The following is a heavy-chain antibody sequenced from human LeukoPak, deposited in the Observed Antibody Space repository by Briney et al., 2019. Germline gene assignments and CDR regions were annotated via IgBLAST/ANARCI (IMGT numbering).Heavy chain of an antibody. Sequence: ASVKVSCKASGYTFTSYGISWVRQATGQGLEWMGWMNPNSGNTGYAQKFQGRVTITRNTSISTAYMELSSLRSEDTAVYYCARSWGLDYMDVWGKGTTVTVSS. D-gene: IGHD7-27*01. CDR3: ARSWGLDYMDV. CDR2: MNPNSGNT. V-gene: IGHV1-8*03. J-gene: IGHJ6*03. CDR1: GYTFTSYG.